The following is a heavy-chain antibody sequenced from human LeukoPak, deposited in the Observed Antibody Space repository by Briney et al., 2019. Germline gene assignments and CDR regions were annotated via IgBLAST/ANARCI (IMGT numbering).Heavy chain of an antibody. CDR1: GYTFTSYD. CDR2: MNPNSGNT. Sequence: ASVKVSCKASGYTFTSYDINWVRQATGQGLEWMGWMNPNSGNTGYAQKFQGRVTMTRNTSISTAYKELSSLRSEDTAVYYCARIYDYIWGSYRGLPYDAFDIWGQGTMVTVSS. J-gene: IGHJ3*02. D-gene: IGHD3-16*02. V-gene: IGHV1-8*01. CDR3: ARIYDYIWGSYRGLPYDAFDI.